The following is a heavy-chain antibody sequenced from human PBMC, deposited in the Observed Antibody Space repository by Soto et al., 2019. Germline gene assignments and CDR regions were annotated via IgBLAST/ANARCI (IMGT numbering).Heavy chain of an antibody. D-gene: IGHD5-18*01. Sequence: SETLSLTCAVYGGSFSSYHWSWIRQTPGKGLEWIGEINHLTTTNYNPSLKSRVIISLDTPKNQFSLKLSSVTAADTAVYYCARGYDTALAPIFWGQGILVTVSS. J-gene: IGHJ4*02. CDR1: GGSFSSYH. CDR3: ARGYDTALAPIF. CDR2: INHLTTT. V-gene: IGHV4-34*01.